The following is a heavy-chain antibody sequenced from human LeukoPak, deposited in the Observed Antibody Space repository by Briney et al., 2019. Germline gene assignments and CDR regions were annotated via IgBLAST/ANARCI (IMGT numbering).Heavy chain of an antibody. D-gene: IGHD6-13*01. CDR1: GGTFSSYA. V-gene: IGHV1-69*13. Sequence: SVNVSCKASGGTFSSYAINWVRQAPGQGLEWMGGIIPIFGTANYAQKFQGRVTISADESTSTAYMELSSLRSEDTAVYYCARGQQQLVPGLDYWGQGTLVTVSS. CDR2: IIPIFGTA. J-gene: IGHJ4*02. CDR3: ARGQQQLVPGLDY.